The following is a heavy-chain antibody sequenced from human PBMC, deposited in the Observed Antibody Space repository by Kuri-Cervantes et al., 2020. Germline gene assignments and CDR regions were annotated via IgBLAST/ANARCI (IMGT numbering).Heavy chain of an antibody. D-gene: IGHD3-22*01. CDR3: ARELSDYDSYGWYLDL. CDR2: IGAGGDT. J-gene: IGHJ2*01. CDR1: GFTFSSYA. Sequence: GGSLRLSCAASGFTFSSYAMSWVRQATGKGLEWVSAIGAGGDTNYPGSVKGRFTISRDNAKNSLYLQMNSLRAGDTAVYYCARELSDYDSYGWYLDLWGRGTLVTVSS. V-gene: IGHV3-13*01.